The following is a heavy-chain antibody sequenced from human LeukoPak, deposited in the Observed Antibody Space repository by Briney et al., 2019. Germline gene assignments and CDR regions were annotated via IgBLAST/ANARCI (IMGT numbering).Heavy chain of an antibody. CDR3: ARGNWRYYFGY. V-gene: IGHV4-59*11. CDR1: GGSISGHY. CDR2: MYYSGST. Sequence: KASETLSLTCTVSGGSISGHYWNWIRQPPGEGLEWIGCMYYSGSTNYNPSLESRVIMSVDTSKNQVSLRLTSVTAADTAVYYCARGNWRYYFGYWGQGALVTVSS. D-gene: IGHD3-3*01. J-gene: IGHJ4*02.